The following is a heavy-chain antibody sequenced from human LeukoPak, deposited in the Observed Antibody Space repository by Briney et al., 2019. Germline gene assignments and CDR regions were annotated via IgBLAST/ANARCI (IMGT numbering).Heavy chain of an antibody. CDR3: ARALDYYYYMDV. V-gene: IGHV3-11*04. J-gene: IGHJ6*03. CDR1: GFTFSDYY. CDR2: ISSSGSTI. Sequence: GSLRLSCAASGFTFSDYYMGWIRQVPGKGLEWVSYISSSGSTIYYADSVKGRFTISRDNAKNSLYLQMNSLRAEDTAVYYCARALDYYYYMDVWGKGTTVTVSS.